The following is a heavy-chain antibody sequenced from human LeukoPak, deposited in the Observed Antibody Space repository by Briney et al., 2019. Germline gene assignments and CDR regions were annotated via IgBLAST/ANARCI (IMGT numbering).Heavy chain of an antibody. CDR1: GFTFSDHY. CDR2: ISNSGTTV. V-gene: IGHV3-11*01. D-gene: IGHD3-16*01. Sequence: PGGSLRLSCAASGFTFSDHYMTWIRQAPGKGLESISYISNSGTTVNYADSVKGRFTISRDNAKNSLYLQMNSLRGEDTAVYYCAGEPRLLDFWGQGTLATVSS. CDR3: AGEPRLLDF. J-gene: IGHJ4*02.